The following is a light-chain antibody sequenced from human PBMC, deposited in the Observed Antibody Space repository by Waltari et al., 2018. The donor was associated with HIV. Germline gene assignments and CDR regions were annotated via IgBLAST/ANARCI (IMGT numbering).Light chain of an antibody. J-gene: IGLJ2*01. CDR1: SAAIGTNY. CDR3: GTWDGSLSGVV. Sequence: QSVLTQPPPVSAAPGQKVTMSCSATSAAIGTNYVSWYQHVPARTPKLLIYDNNKRPSGIPDRFSGSKSGTSATLGITGLQTGDEADYYCGTWDGSLSGVVFGGGTKLTVL. CDR2: DNN. V-gene: IGLV1-51*01.